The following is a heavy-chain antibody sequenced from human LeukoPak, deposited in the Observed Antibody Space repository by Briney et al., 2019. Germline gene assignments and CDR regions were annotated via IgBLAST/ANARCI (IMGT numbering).Heavy chain of an antibody. J-gene: IGHJ4*02. CDR3: AKDRDCSSTSCFTDY. D-gene: IGHD2-2*01. CDR1: GFTFSSYA. V-gene: IGHV3-23*01. CDR2: IGGSGGST. Sequence: GGSLRLSCAASGFTFSSYAMSWVRQAPGKGLEWVSAIGGSGGSTYYADSVKGRFTISRDNSKNTLYLQMNSLRAEDTAVYYCAKDRDCSSTSCFTDYWGQGTLVTVSS.